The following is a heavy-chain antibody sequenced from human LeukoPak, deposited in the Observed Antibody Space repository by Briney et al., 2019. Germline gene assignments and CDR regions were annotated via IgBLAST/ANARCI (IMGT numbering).Heavy chain of an antibody. CDR1: GYTFIAYY. CDR2: INSDSGGT. CDR3: ARSSGTYPDFDS. D-gene: IGHD1-1*01. J-gene: IGHJ4*02. V-gene: IGHV1-2*02. Sequence: ASVKVSCKASGYTFIAYYMHWVRQAPGQGLEWMGWINSDSGGTNYAQKFQGRVTMTRDTSINTAYMELSRLSSDDTAVYYCARSSGTYPDFDSWGQGTLVTVSS.